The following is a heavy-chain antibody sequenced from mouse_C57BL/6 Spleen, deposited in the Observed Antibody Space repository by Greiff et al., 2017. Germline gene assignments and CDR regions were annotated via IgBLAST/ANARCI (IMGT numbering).Heavy chain of an antibody. CDR2: FYPGSGSI. CDR1: ATTSPEIP. J-gene: IGHJ4*01. Sequence: VQLQQSGAELVKPGEPGNRSSKALATTSPEIPLPGLKRGFGQGLGWIGWFYPGSGSIKYNEKFKDKATLTADKSSSTVYMELSRLTSEDSAVYFCARHEGGYYSNYFYAMDYWGQGTSVTVSS. D-gene: IGHD2-5*01. CDR3: ARHEGGYYSNYFYAMDY. V-gene: IGHV1-62-2*01.